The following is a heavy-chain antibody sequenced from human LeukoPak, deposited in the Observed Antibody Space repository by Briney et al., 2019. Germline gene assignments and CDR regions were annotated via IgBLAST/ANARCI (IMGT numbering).Heavy chain of an antibody. CDR2: IYYSGST. Sequence: SETLSLTCTVSGGSISSSSYYWGWIRQPPGKGLEWIGSIYYSGSTYYNPSLKSRVTISVDTSKNQFSLKLSSVTAADTAVYYCARTGLEYYMDVWGKGTTVTVSS. V-gene: IGHV4-39*01. CDR3: ARTGLEYYMDV. J-gene: IGHJ6*03. CDR1: GGSISSSSYY.